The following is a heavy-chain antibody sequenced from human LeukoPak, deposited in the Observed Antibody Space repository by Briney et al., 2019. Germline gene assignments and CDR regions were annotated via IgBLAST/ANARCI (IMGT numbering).Heavy chain of an antibody. CDR3: ATYRQIQVPFEF. CDR1: GFTFSTYW. V-gene: IGHV3-74*03. Sequence: GGSLRLSCAASGFTFSTYWMHWVRQAPGKGLVWVSRINRDGTIKAYDDSVKGRFTISRDNSRSTLSLQMDSLRAEDTATYYCATYRQIQVPFEFWGQGTLVTVSS. CDR2: INRDGTIK. D-gene: IGHD5-18*01. J-gene: IGHJ4*02.